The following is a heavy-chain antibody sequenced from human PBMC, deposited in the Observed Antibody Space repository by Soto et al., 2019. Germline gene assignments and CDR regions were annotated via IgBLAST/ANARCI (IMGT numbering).Heavy chain of an antibody. D-gene: IGHD6-19*01. J-gene: IGHJ4*02. V-gene: IGHV2-5*01. CDR3: AHRPSGWYLFDY. CDR2: IYWNDDK. Sequence: QITLKESGPTLVRPTQTLTLTCTFSGFSLSTSGLGVGWIRQPPGKALEWLALIYWNDDKRYSPSLNDRLTITKDTSKNQVVLTITNMDPVDTTTYYCAHRPSGWYLFDYWGQGTLVTVSS. CDR1: GFSLSTSGLG.